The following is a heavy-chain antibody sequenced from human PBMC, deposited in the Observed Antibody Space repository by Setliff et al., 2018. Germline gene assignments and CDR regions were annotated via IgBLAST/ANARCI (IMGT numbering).Heavy chain of an antibody. J-gene: IGHJ6*03. CDR1: GYSISSGYY. CDR3: ARVLKIEYKEWLGYYYYMDV. D-gene: IGHD3-3*01. V-gene: IGHV4-38-2*01. Sequence: PSETLSLTCAVSGYSISSGYYWGWIRQAPGKGLEWIASIYRSGSTYCNPSLKSRVTISVDTSKNQFSLKLTSVTAADTAVYYCARVLKIEYKEWLGYYYYMDVWGKGTTVTVSS. CDR2: IYRSGST.